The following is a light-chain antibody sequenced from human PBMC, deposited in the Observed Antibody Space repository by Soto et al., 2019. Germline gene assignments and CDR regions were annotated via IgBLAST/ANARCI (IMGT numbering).Light chain of an antibody. V-gene: IGKV3D-15*01. CDR1: ENVGTN. CDR2: GSS. J-gene: IGKJ4*01. Sequence: IVMTQSPATLSVSPGEGVTLSCRASENVGTNLAWYQQKPGQATRLLMYGSSTRATGIPATFSGSGSGTEFTLTISSLQSEESAVYYCQQYNNWGRSFGGGTRVEIK. CDR3: QQYNNWGRS.